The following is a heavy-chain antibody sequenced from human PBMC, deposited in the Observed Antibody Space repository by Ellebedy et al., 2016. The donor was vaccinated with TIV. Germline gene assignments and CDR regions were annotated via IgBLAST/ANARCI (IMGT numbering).Heavy chain of an antibody. D-gene: IGHD3-3*01. CDR2: INTGNGNT. CDR1: GHTFTTYG. Sequence: ASVKVSXXVSGHTFTTYGIHWVRQAPGQRLEWMGWINTGNGNTKYSQKLQGRVTISRDTSASTVYMELSSLKSEDTAVYYCATREWQDPMDVWGQGTTVTVSS. CDR3: ATREWQDPMDV. V-gene: IGHV1-3*04. J-gene: IGHJ6*02.